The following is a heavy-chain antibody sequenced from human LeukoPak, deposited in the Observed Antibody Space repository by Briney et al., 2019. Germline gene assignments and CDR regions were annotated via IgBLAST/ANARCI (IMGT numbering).Heavy chain of an antibody. CDR1: GFTFSSYG. CDR3: AKDLPTEYYFDY. D-gene: IGHD1-14*01. V-gene: IGHV3-30*02. CDR2: IRYDGSNK. Sequence: GGSLRPSCAASGFTFSSYGMHWVRQAPGKGLEWVAFIRYDGSNKYYADSVKGRFTISRDNSKNTLYLQMNSLRAEDTAVYYCAKDLPTEYYFDYWGQGTLVTVSS. J-gene: IGHJ4*02.